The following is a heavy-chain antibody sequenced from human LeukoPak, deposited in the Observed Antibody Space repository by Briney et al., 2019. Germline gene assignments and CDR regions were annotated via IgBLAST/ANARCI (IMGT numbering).Heavy chain of an antibody. V-gene: IGHV3-74*01. CDR1: GFTFSSYW. D-gene: IGHD3-16*02. CDR2: INSDGSST. Sequence: GGSLRLSCAASGFTFSSYWMHWVRQAPGKGLVWVSRINSDGSSTSYADSVKGRFTISRDNAKNTLYLQMNSLRAEDTAVYYCAREGVYDYVWGSYRPYYFDYWGQGNLVTVSS. J-gene: IGHJ4*02. CDR3: AREGVYDYVWGSYRPYYFDY.